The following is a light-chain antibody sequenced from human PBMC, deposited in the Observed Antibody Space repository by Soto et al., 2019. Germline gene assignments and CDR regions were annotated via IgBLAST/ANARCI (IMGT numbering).Light chain of an antibody. Sequence: DIVMTQSPLSLPVTPGEPASISCRSSQSLLHSNGYKYLEWYLQKPGQSPQLLIYLGSNRASGANDRFCGSRSGTDATLKISRVEAEDVGVYYCMQAPQLYTFGQGTKLEIK. V-gene: IGKV2-28*01. CDR2: LGS. J-gene: IGKJ2*01. CDR3: MQAPQLYT. CDR1: QSLLHSNGYKY.